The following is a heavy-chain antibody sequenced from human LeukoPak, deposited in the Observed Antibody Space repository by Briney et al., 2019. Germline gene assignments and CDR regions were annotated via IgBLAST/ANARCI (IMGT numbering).Heavy chain of an antibody. CDR2: ISAYNGNT. Sequence: ASVKVSCKASGYTFTSYGISWVRQAPGQGLEWMGWISAYNGNTNYAQKLQGRVTMTTDTSTSTAYMELRSLRSDDTAVYYCARDLQTYYYGSGSFWFDPWGQGTLVTVSS. J-gene: IGHJ5*02. CDR3: ARDLQTYYYGSGSFWFDP. V-gene: IGHV1-18*01. CDR1: GYTFTSYG. D-gene: IGHD3-10*01.